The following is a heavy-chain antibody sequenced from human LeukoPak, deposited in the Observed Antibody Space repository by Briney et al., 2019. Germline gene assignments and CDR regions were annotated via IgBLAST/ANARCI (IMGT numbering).Heavy chain of an antibody. D-gene: IGHD4-11*01. CDR1: GGSISSYY. CDR2: IYYSGST. CDR3: ARVASNYDYYFDY. Sequence: SETLSLTCTVSGGSISSYYWSWIWQPPGKGLEWIGYIYYSGSTNYNPSLKSRVTISVDTSKNQFSLKLSSVTAADTAVYYCARVASNYDYYFDYWGQGTLVTVSS. V-gene: IGHV4-59*01. J-gene: IGHJ4*02.